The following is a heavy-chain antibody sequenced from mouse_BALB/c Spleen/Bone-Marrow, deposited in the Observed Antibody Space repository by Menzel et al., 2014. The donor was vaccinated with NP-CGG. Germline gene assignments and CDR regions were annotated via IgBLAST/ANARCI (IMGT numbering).Heavy chain of an antibody. Sequence: VQLQQSGPELVKPGASVKISCKPSGYTSTEYTMHWVKQSHGKSLEWIGGINPNNGGTIYNQKFKGKATLTVDKSSSTAYMELRSLTSEDSAVYYCARKDYGYNYVMDYWGQGTSVTVSS. CDR1: GYTSTEYT. J-gene: IGHJ4*01. CDR3: ARKDYGYNYVMDY. D-gene: IGHD1-2*01. CDR2: INPNNGGT. V-gene: IGHV1-18*01.